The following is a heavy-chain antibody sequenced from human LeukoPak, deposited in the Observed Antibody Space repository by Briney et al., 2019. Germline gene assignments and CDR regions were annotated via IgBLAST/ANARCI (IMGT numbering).Heavy chain of an antibody. J-gene: IGHJ6*03. CDR3: ARRGSYTTGFYENYSHYYYIDV. CDR1: GGSISSSSYY. D-gene: IGHD3-3*01. Sequence: SETLSLTCTVSGGSISSSSYYWGWIRQPPGKGLEWIGSIYYSGSTYYNPSLKSRVTISVDTSKNQFSLRLRSVTAADTAIYFCARRGSYTTGFYENYSHYYYIDVWGKGTTVTVSS. V-gene: IGHV4-39*01. CDR2: IYYSGST.